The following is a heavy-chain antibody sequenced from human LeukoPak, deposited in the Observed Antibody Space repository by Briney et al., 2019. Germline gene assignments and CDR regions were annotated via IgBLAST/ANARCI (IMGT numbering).Heavy chain of an antibody. J-gene: IGHJ4*02. CDR1: GGSFSGYY. V-gene: IGHV4-34*01. Sequence: PSETLSLTCAVYGGSFSGYYWSWIRHPPGKGLEWIGEINHSGSTNYNPSLKSRVTISVDTSKNQFSLKLSSVTAADTAVYYCASLLRRDYWGQGTLVTVSS. CDR3: ASLLRRDY. CDR2: INHSGST. D-gene: IGHD3-3*01.